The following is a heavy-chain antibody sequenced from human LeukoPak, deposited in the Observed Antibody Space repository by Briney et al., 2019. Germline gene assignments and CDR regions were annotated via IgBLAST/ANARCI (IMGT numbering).Heavy chain of an antibody. CDR1: GFTFSAYW. Sequence: PGGSLRLSCAASGFTFSAYWMSWVRQAPGKGLEWVANIKVDGSEKYYLDSVKGRFTISRDNAKNSLYLQMNSLRAEDTAVYYCARGHSSGWYLFDYWGQGTLVTVSS. D-gene: IGHD6-19*01. V-gene: IGHV3-7*02. CDR2: IKVDGSEK. CDR3: ARGHSSGWYLFDY. J-gene: IGHJ4*02.